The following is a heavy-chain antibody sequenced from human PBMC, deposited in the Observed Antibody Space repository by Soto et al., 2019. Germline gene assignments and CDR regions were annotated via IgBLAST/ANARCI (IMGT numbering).Heavy chain of an antibody. V-gene: IGHV4-34*01. D-gene: IGHD3-22*01. CDR1: GGSLSGYY. CDR3: ARDRRDFYDNTDYFDY. J-gene: IGHJ4*02. Sequence: PSETLSLTCGVYGGSLSGYYWSWIRQSPGKGLEWIGEINPGGITNYNPSVKSRLTISLDTSQKQVSLKLTSVTAADTAVYYCARDRRDFYDNTDYFDYWGQGTLVTVSS. CDR2: INPGGIT.